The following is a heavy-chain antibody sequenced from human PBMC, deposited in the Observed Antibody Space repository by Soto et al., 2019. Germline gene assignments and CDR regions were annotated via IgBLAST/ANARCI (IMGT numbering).Heavy chain of an antibody. D-gene: IGHD3-22*01. CDR1: GGSFSGYY. CDR2: INHSGST. Sequence: SETLSLTCAVYGGSFSGYYWSWIRQPPGKGLEWIGEINHSGSTNYNPSLKSRVTISVDTSKNQFSLKLSSVTAADTAMYYCTRSSEKSGYSGYSVDFWGQGTLVTVSS. V-gene: IGHV4-34*01. CDR3: TRSSEKSGYSGYSVDF. J-gene: IGHJ4*02.